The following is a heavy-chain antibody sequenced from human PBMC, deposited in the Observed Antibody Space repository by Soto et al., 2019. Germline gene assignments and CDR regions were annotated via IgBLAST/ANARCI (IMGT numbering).Heavy chain of an antibody. CDR1: GGSTSSTIHY. CDR2: MSHSGST. V-gene: IGHV4-39*01. D-gene: IGHD3-9*01. J-gene: IGHJ4*02. Sequence: QLQLQESGPALVRPSETLSLNCVVSGGSTSSTIHYWGWIRQPPGKGLEWIGSMSHSGSTHYNPSLKSRVNTSADKSKNSFSLTLTTMTPADTAVYFCARHIDYNILTGYFDWGQGTLVTVSS. CDR3: ARHIDYNILTGYFD.